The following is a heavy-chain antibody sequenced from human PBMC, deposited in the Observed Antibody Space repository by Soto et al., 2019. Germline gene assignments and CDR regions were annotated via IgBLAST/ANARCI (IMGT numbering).Heavy chain of an antibody. CDR3: ARDTGYCSSTSCSDY. D-gene: IGHD2-2*01. V-gene: IGHV1-18*01. J-gene: IGHJ4*02. CDR2: ISAYNGNT. Sequence: GASVKVSCKAPGYTFTSYGISLLRQAPGQGLEWMGWISAYNGNTNYAQKLQGRVTMTTDTSTSTAYMGLRSLRSDDTAVYYCARDTGYCSSTSCSDYWGQGTLVTVSS. CDR1: GYTFTSYG.